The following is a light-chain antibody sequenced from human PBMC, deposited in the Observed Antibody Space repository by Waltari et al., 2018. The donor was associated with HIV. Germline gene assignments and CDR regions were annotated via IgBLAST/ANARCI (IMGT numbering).Light chain of an antibody. CDR1: RSDVAGYNY. CDR2: EVS. V-gene: IGLV2-8*01. Sequence: QSALTQPPSASGSPGPSVPLPCTGPRSDVAGYNYVSWYQQHPGKAPKLMIYEVSKRPSGVPDRFSGSKSGNTASLTVSGLQAEDEADYYCSSYAGSNKEVFGGGTKLTVL. CDR3: SSYAGSNKEV. J-gene: IGLJ2*01.